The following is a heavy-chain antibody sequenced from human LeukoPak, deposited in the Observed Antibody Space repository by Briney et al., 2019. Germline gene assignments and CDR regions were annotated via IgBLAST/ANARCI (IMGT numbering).Heavy chain of an antibody. Sequence: GGSLRLSCAASGFPFNSYAMGWVRQVPGKGLEWVLVIRPTASNAYYTSSVKGRFTISRDDSKTTVYLQMSSLRAEDTAIYYCAKLPFYETSAPLRDLSFWGQGTLVTVSS. CDR2: IRPTASNA. V-gene: IGHV3-23*01. CDR1: GFPFNSYA. J-gene: IGHJ4*02. D-gene: IGHD1-14*01. CDR3: AKLPFYETSAPLRDLSF.